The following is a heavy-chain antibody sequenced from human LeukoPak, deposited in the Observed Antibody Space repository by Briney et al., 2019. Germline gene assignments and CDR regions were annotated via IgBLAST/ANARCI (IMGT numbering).Heavy chain of an antibody. D-gene: IGHD4-17*01. V-gene: IGHV4-34*01. CDR1: GGSFSGYY. Sequence: SETLSLTCAVYGGSFSGYYWSWIRQPPGKGLEWIGEINHSGSTNYNPSLKSRVNISVEKSKKQFSLKLKYITATPTALYYCARGGYGDWYFDLWGRGTLVTVSS. CDR2: INHSGST. J-gene: IGHJ2*01. CDR3: ARGGYGDWYFDL.